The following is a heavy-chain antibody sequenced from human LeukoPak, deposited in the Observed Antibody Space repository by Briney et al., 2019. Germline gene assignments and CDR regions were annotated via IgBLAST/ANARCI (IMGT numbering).Heavy chain of an antibody. V-gene: IGHV3-30*18. J-gene: IGHJ5*02. CDR3: AKDHIAVAGKRSWFDP. CDR2: ISYDGSNK. Sequence: GGSLRLSCAASGFTFSSYGMHWVRQAPGKGLEWVAVISYDGSNKYYADSVKGRFTISRDNSKNTLYLQMNSLRAEDTAVYYCAKDHIAVAGKRSWFDPWGQGTLVTVSS. CDR1: GFTFSSYG. D-gene: IGHD6-19*01.